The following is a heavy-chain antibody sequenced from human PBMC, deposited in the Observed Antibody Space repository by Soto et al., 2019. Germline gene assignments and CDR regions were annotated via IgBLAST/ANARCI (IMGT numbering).Heavy chain of an antibody. Sequence: EVHLLESGGDLVQPGGSLRLSCAASGISNYAMSWVRQAPGKGLEWVSVISGNGYNTFYADSVKGRFTIVRDNSKNTVSLQMNSLRAEDTAVYYCAKGGILGSYHFDYWGQGTLVTVSS. CDR2: ISGNGYNT. V-gene: IGHV3-23*01. D-gene: IGHD3-16*02. CDR1: GISNYA. J-gene: IGHJ4*02. CDR3: AKGGILGSYHFDY.